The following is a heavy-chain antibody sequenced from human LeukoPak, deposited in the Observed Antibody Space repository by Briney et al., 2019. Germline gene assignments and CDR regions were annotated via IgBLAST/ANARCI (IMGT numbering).Heavy chain of an antibody. CDR2: ISWNSGSI. CDR1: GFTFDDYA. V-gene: IGHV3-9*03. J-gene: IGHJ5*02. D-gene: IGHD6-19*01. Sequence: GGALRLSCAASGFTFDDYAMHWVRQAPGKGLEWVSGISWNSGSIGYADSVKGRFTISRDNAKNSLYLQMNSLRAEDMALYYCAKWSYSSGWHEGWFDPWGQGTLVTVSS. CDR3: AKWSYSSGWHEGWFDP.